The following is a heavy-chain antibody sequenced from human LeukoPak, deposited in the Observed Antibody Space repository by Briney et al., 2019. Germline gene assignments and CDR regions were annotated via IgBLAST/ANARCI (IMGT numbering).Heavy chain of an antibody. CDR2: IYHSGST. CDR1: GYSISSGYY. V-gene: IGHV4-38-2*01. Sequence: SETLSLTCAVSGYSISSGYYWGWIRQPPGKGLEWIGSIYHSGSTSYNPSLKSRVTISVDTSKNQFSLKLSSVTAADTAVYYCARHRLSSTSDNWFDPWGQGTLVTVSS. J-gene: IGHJ5*02. CDR3: ARHRLSSTSDNWFDP. D-gene: IGHD2-2*01.